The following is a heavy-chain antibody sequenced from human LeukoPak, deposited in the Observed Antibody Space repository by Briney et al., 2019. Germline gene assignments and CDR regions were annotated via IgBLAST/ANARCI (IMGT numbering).Heavy chain of an antibody. CDR3: ARGRDGYIFDY. J-gene: IGHJ4*02. CDR2: IYYSGST. Sequence: SGTLSLTCAVSGGSISSSNWWSWVRQPPGKGLEWIGYIYYSGSTNYNPSLKSRVTISVDTSKNQFSLKLSSVTAADTAVYYCARGRDGYIFDYWGQGTLVTVSS. CDR1: GGSISSSNW. V-gene: IGHV4-4*02. D-gene: IGHD5-24*01.